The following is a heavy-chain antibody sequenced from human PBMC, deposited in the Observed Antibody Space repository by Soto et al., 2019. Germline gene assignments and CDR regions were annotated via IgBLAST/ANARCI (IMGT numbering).Heavy chain of an antibody. D-gene: IGHD1-1*01. CDR3: ARSRRRWKLTEFDY. J-gene: IGHJ4*02. Sequence: ASVKVSCKASGYTFTGYYMHWVRQAPGQGLEWMGWINPNSGGTNYAQKFQGRVTMTRDTSISTAYMELSRLRSDDTAVFYCARSRRRWKLTEFDYWGQGNLVTVSS. CDR1: GYTFTGYY. V-gene: IGHV1-2*02. CDR2: INPNSGGT.